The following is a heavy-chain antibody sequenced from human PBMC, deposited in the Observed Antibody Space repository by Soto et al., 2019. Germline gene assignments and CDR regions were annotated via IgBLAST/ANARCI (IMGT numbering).Heavy chain of an antibody. Sequence: SETLSLTCAVYGGSFSGYYWSWIRQPPGKGLEWIGEINHSGSSNYKWSLKSRVTISLETSKNQFSLKVTSVTAADTAVYYCARGRPCSGGSCYSSRGPLEYWGQGTLVTVSS. D-gene: IGHD2-15*01. J-gene: IGHJ4*02. CDR3: ARGRPCSGGSCYSSRGPLEY. V-gene: IGHV4-34*01. CDR1: GGSFSGYY. CDR2: INHSGSS.